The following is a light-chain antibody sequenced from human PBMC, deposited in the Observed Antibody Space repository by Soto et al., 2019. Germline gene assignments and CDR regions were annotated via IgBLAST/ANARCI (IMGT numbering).Light chain of an antibody. V-gene: IGKV3-15*01. CDR1: QSVNRH. CDR2: GAS. Sequence: DIVMTQSPATLSVSPGERATLPCRASQSVNRHLAWYQQKPGQAPRLLIYGASTRATGLPARFSGSGSETEFTLTISSLQSEDFAVYYCQQYNTGPLTFGGGTNVEIK. J-gene: IGKJ4*01. CDR3: QQYNTGPLT.